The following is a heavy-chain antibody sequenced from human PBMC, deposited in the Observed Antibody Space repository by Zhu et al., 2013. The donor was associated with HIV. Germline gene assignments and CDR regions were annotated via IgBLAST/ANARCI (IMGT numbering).Heavy chain of an antibody. CDR3: LGYYGSGSYYAVNWFDP. CDR2: IYYSGST. V-gene: IGHV4-39*07. Sequence: QVQLQESGPGLVKPSETLSLTCTVSGGSISSSSYYWGWIRQPPGKGLEWIGSIYYSGSTYYNPSLKSRVTISVDTSKNQFSLKLSSVTAADTAVYYCLGYYGSGSYYAVNWFDPGAREPWSPSPQ. D-gene: IGHD3-10*01. CDR1: GGSISSSSYY. J-gene: IGHJ5*02.